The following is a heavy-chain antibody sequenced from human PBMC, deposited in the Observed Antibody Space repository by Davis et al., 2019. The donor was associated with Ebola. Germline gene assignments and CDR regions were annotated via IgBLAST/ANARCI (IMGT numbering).Heavy chain of an antibody. CDR3: ARSLRAARPEWYY. Sequence: PSETLSLTCAVYGGSFSGYYWSWIRQPPGKGLEWIGEINHSGSTNYNPSLKSRVTISVDTSKNQFSLKLSSVTAADTAVYYCARSLRAARPEWYYWRQGTLVTVSS. J-gene: IGHJ4*02. CDR1: GGSFSGYY. V-gene: IGHV4-34*01. CDR2: INHSGST. D-gene: IGHD6-6*01.